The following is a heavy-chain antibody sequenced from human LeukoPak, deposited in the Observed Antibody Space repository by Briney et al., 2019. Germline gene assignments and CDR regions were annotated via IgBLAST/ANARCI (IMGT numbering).Heavy chain of an antibody. CDR3: ARHSGTYMDY. CDR1: DGSISGSY. D-gene: IGHD1-26*01. J-gene: IGHJ4*02. Sequence: SETLSLTCTVSDGSISGSYWNWIRQPPGKGLEWIGNIYYSGRTNHNPSPKSRVTISVDTSKNQVSLKLTSVTAADTAVYYCARHSGTYMDYWGQGTLVTVSS. V-gene: IGHV4-59*08. CDR2: IYYSGRT.